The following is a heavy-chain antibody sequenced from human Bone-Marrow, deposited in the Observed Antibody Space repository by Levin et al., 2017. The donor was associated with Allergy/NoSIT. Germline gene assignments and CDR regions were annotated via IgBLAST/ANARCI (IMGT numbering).Heavy chain of an antibody. V-gene: IGHV3-23*01. CDR3: AKVGSGWFRNKLDS. Sequence: GESLKISCAASGFTFRTYAMSWVRQAPGKGLEWLSGISGSGAGTFYADSVKGRFNISKDNSKNMVYLQLNSLRVEDTAVYYCAKVGSGWFRNKLDSWDQGTLVTVSS. D-gene: IGHD6-19*01. CDR1: GFTFRTYA. CDR2: ISGSGAGT. J-gene: IGHJ4*02.